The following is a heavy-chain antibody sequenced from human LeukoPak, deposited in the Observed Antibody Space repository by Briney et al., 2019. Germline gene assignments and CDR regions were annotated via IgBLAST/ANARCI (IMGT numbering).Heavy chain of an antibody. J-gene: IGHJ3*02. Sequence: GGSLRLSCAASGFTFSSCAMHWVRQAPGKGLEWVAVISYDGSNKYYADSVKGRFTISRDNSKNTLYLQMNSLRAEDTAVYYCARAINSGSYPDAFDIWGQGTMVTVSS. CDR2: ISYDGSNK. V-gene: IGHV3-30-3*01. CDR1: GFTFSSCA. CDR3: ARAINSGSYPDAFDI. D-gene: IGHD1-26*01.